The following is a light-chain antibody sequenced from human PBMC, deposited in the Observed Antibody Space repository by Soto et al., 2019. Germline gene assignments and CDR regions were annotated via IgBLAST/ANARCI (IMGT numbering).Light chain of an antibody. CDR1: NIGSKS. V-gene: IGLV3-21*02. CDR3: QVWDRSSDHYV. CDR2: DDR. J-gene: IGLJ1*01. Sequence: SYELTQPPSVSVAPGQTVRVTCGAKNIGSKSVHWYQQRSGLAPVLVVYDDRDRPSGVPERFSGSNSGNTATLTISRVEDGDEADYHCQVWDRSSDHYVFGTGTKLTVL.